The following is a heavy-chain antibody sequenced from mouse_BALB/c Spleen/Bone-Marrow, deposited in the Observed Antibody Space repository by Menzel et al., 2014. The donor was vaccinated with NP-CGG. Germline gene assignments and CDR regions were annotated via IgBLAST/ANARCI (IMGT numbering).Heavy chain of an antibody. V-gene: IGHV5-6-2*01. CDR1: GFTFSSYY. D-gene: IGHD2-3*01. J-gene: IGHJ3*01. CDR3: ASLYDGYSVFVY. CDR2: INTNGGST. Sequence: EVQLVESGGGLVKLGGSLKLSCAASGFTFSSYYMSWVRQTPEKRLELVAAINTNGGSTYYPDTVKGRFTISRDSAKNTLYLQMSSLKSEDTALYYCASLYDGYSVFVYWGQGTLVTVSA.